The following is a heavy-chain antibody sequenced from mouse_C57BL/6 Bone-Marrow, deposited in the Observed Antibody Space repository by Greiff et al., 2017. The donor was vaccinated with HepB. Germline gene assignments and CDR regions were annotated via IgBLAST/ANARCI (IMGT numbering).Heavy chain of an antibody. V-gene: IGHV14-4*01. Sequence: VQLQQSGAELVRPGASVKLSCTASGFNIKDDYMHWVKQRPEQGLEWIGWIDPENGDTEYASKFQGKATITADTSSNTAYLQLSSLTSEDTAVYYCTRGVTTVVAHFDYRGQGTTLTVSS. D-gene: IGHD1-1*01. J-gene: IGHJ2*01. CDR2: IDPENGDT. CDR3: TRGVTTVVAHFDY. CDR1: GFNIKDDY.